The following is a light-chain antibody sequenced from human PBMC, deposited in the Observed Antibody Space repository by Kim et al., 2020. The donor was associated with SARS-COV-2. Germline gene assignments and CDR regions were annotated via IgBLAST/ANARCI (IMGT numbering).Light chain of an antibody. CDR3: QQRTTSLT. Sequence: SLPQEARATHACSNSQSVSSYLAWYQQKPGQAPRLLIYDASQRAPGIPARFSGGGYIREFTLTISSLEPEDSAVYYCQQRTTSLTFGGGTKVDIK. J-gene: IGKJ4*01. V-gene: IGKV3-11*02. CDR2: DAS. CDR1: QSVSSY.